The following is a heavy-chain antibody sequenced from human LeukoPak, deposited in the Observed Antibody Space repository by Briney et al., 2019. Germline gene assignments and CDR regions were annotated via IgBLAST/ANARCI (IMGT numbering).Heavy chain of an antibody. CDR1: GFTFSDYW. V-gene: IGHV3-74*01. Sequence: GGSLRLSCAAYGFTFSDYWMHWVRQAPGKGPDWVSRINNDGTTTTYADYVKGRFTSSRDNAKNTLYMQMSSLRAEDTAEYYCSRSGIAMVGGDSIGLLAFDIWGQGTMVTVSS. D-gene: IGHD3-10*01. CDR2: INNDGTTT. CDR3: SRSGIAMVGGDSIGLLAFDI. J-gene: IGHJ3*02.